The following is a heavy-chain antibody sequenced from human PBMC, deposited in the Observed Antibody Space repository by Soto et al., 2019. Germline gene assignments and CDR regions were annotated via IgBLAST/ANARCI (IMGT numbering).Heavy chain of an antibody. CDR3: ATQEVGGSYVYTFDP. D-gene: IGHD1-26*01. CDR2: IYYSGSP. J-gene: IGHJ5*02. Sequence: QLHLRESGPGLVKPSETLSLTCTVSGGSITSSSYYWGWIRQPPGKGLEWIGSIYYSGSPYYNPSLKRRVTISVDTSNNQFSLRLSSVTAADTAVYYCATQEVGGSYVYTFDPWGQGTLVTVSS. CDR1: GGSITSSSYY. V-gene: IGHV4-39*01.